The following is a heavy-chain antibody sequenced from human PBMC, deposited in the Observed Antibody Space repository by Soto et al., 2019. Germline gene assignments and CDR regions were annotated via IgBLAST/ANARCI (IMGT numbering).Heavy chain of an antibody. CDR2: IYYSGST. V-gene: IGHV4-39*01. Sequence: SETLSLTCTVSGGSISSSSYYWGWIRQPPGKGLEWIGSIYYSGSTYYNPSLKSRVTISVDTSKNQFSLKLSSVTAADTAVYYCARHKGDYDFWSGYGMDVWGQGTTVT. D-gene: IGHD3-3*01. CDR1: GGSISSSSYY. J-gene: IGHJ6*02. CDR3: ARHKGDYDFWSGYGMDV.